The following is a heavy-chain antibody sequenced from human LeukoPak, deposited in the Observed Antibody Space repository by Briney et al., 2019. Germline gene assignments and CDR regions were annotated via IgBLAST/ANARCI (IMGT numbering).Heavy chain of an antibody. Sequence: GGSLRLSCAASGFTFSSYEMNWVRQAPGKGLEWVSYISSSGSTIYYADSVKGRFIISRDNAKNSLYLQMNSLRAEDTAVYYCASTRDAFDIWGQGTMVTVSS. CDR3: ASTRDAFDI. D-gene: IGHD1-1*01. V-gene: IGHV3-48*03. J-gene: IGHJ3*02. CDR1: GFTFSSYE. CDR2: ISSSGSTI.